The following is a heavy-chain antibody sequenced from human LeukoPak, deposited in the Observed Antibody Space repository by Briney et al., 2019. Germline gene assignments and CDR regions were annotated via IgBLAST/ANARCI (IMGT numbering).Heavy chain of an antibody. V-gene: IGHV4-59*01. CDR1: GDSISSYY. D-gene: IGHD6-25*01. Sequence: SETLSLTCTVSGDSISSYYWSWIRQPPGKGLEWIGYIYYSGSTNYNPSLKSRVTISVDTSKNQFSLKLSSVTAADTAVYYCASSRLRASYFDYWGQGTLVTVSS. CDR2: IYYSGST. CDR3: ASSRLRASYFDY. J-gene: IGHJ4*02.